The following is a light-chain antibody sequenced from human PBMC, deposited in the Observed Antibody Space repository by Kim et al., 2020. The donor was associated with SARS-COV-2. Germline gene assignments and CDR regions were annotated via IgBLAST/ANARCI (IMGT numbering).Light chain of an antibody. CDR2: SSS. Sequence: SASVVDSVSITCRTSQNINNFLHWYQQTPGKPPKLLIFSSSTLQSGVPSRFSGSGSGTDFTLTISSLQPEDFATYYCQQSYSSIYTFGQGTKLEI. CDR1: QNINNF. V-gene: IGKV1-39*01. J-gene: IGKJ2*01. CDR3: QQSYSSIYT.